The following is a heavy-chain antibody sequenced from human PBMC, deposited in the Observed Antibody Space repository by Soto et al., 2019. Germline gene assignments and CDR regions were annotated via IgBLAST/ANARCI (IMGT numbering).Heavy chain of an antibody. CDR2: IIPILGIM. CDR3: ARVIGLDL. V-gene: IGHV1-69*02. Sequence: QVQLVQSGAEVKKPGSSVKVSCKAYGDTFSSYSFSWVRQAPGQGLEWMGRIIPILGIMSYAQKFQGRVTITADKSTSTAYMELSSLRSEDTAVYYCARVIGLDLWGRGTLVTVSS. J-gene: IGHJ2*01. CDR1: GDTFSSYS.